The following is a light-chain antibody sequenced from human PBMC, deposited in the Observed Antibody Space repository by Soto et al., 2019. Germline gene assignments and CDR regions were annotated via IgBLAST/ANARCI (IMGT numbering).Light chain of an antibody. CDR2: GAS. Sequence: EIVMTQSPATLSVSPGERATLSCRASQSVSSNLAWYQQKPGQATRLLIYGASTRATCIPARFSGSGSGTECTLTICSLQSEDFAVYYCQQDNNWPSFGHGTKLEIK. J-gene: IGKJ2*01. CDR1: QSVSSN. CDR3: QQDNNWPS. V-gene: IGKV3-15*01.